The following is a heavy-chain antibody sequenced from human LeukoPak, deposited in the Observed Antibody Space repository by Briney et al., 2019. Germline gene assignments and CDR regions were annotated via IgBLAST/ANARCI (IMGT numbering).Heavy chain of an antibody. CDR3: AREPPNCSSTSCYSVGAFDI. CDR1: GGTFSSYA. CDR2: IIPIFGTA. J-gene: IGHJ3*02. Sequence: SVKVSCKASGGTFSSYAISWVRQAPGQGREWMGGIIPIFGTANYAQKFQGRVTITADESTSTAYMELSSLRSEDTAVYYCAREPPNCSSTSCYSVGAFDIWGQGTMVTVSS. D-gene: IGHD2-2*02. V-gene: IGHV1-69*13.